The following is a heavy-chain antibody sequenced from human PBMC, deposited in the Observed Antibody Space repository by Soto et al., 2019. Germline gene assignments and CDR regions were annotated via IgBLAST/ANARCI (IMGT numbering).Heavy chain of an antibody. Sequence: EVRLLESGGGLVQPGGSLRLSCAASGFTFSSYAMSWVRQAPGKGLEWVSAISGSGGSTYYADSVKGRFTISRDNSKNTLYLQMNSLRAEDTAVYYCAKESGGSSMDLYYYYYGMDVWGQGTTVTVSS. CDR1: GFTFSSYA. CDR3: AKESGGSSMDLYYYYYGMDV. D-gene: IGHD3-16*01. CDR2: ISGSGGST. V-gene: IGHV3-23*01. J-gene: IGHJ6*02.